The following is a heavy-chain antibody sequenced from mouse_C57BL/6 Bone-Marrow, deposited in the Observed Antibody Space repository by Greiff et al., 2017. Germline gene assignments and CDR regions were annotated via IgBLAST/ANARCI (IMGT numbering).Heavy chain of an antibody. V-gene: IGHV5-6*01. Sequence: EVKLMESGGDLVKPGGSLKLSCAASGFTFTSYGMSWVRQTPDQRLEWVATISSGGSYTYYPDSVKGRFTISRDTAKNTLYLQLSSLTTEDTAMYYCARHLLSRNFDVWGTGTTVTVAA. CDR1: GFTFTSYG. D-gene: IGHD2-1*01. J-gene: IGHJ1*03. CDR2: ISSGGSYT. CDR3: ARHLLSRNFDV.